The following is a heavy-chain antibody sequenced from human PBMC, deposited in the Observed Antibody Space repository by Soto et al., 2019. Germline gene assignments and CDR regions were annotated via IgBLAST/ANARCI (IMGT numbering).Heavy chain of an antibody. J-gene: IGHJ5*02. D-gene: IGHD3-3*01. CDR3: ARSSRITIFGVHWFAP. V-gene: IGHV1-3*01. CDR1: GYTFTSYA. Sequence: QVQLVQSGAAVKKPGASVKVSCKASGYTFTSYAMHWVRQAPGQRLEWMGWINAGNGNTKYSQKFHGRVTITRDTSASTADMELSSLRSEDTAVYYCARSSRITIFGVHWFAPWGQGTLVTVSS. CDR2: INAGNGNT.